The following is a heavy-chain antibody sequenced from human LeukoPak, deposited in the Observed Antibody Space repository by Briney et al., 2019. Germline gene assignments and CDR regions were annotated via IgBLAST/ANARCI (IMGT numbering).Heavy chain of an antibody. D-gene: IGHD3-9*01. CDR2: INHSGST. V-gene: IGHV4-4*02. Sequence: PSETLSLTCAVSGASISSPFWWSWVRQPPGKGLEWIGEINHSGSTNYNPSLKSRVTISVDTSKNQFSLKLSSVTAADTAVYYCARQYSDILTGYHRGELYWYFDLWGRGTLVTVSS. CDR1: GASISSPFW. CDR3: ARQYSDILTGYHRGELYWYFDL. J-gene: IGHJ2*01.